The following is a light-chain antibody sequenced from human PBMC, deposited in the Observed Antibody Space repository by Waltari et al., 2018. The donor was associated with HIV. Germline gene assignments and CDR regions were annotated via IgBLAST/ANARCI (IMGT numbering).Light chain of an antibody. CDR1: ISNLGSNY. V-gene: IGLV1-47*01. CDR2: TDD. J-gene: IGLJ3*02. Sequence: QSALTQPPSASGTPGQRVSIFCSGGISNLGSNYVYWYQQLTGGAPKLLIYTDDQRPSGVPDRVSRAKLGRPASLAPSGLPSEDEGDYYCATWDVRLSGRVFGGGTRLTVL. CDR3: ATWDVRLSGRV.